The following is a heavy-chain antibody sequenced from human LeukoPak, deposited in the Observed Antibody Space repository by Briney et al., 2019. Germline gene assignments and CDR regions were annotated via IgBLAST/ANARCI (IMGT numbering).Heavy chain of an antibody. CDR1: GGTFSSYA. D-gene: IGHD3-10*01. V-gene: IGHV1-69*13. Sequence: SVKVSCKASGGTFSSYAISWVRRAPGQGLEWMGGIIPIFGTANYAQKFQGRVTITADESTSTAHMELSSLRSEDTAVYYCACYYGSGSYPAINWFDPWGQGTLVTVSS. J-gene: IGHJ5*02. CDR3: ACYYGSGSYPAINWFDP. CDR2: IIPIFGTA.